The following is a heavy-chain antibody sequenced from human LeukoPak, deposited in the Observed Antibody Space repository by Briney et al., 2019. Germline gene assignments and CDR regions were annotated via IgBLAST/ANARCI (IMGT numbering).Heavy chain of an antibody. CDR1: GFTFDDYA. Sequence: GGSLRLSCAASGFTFDDYAMHWVRQAPGKGLESVSGISWNSGDIGYADSVKGRFTISRDNAKKSLFLQMNSLRAEDTGLYFCAKVHGFSYGYFDYWGQGTLVTVSS. CDR3: AKVHGFSYGYFDY. CDR2: ISWNSGDI. V-gene: IGHV3-9*01. D-gene: IGHD5-18*01. J-gene: IGHJ4*02.